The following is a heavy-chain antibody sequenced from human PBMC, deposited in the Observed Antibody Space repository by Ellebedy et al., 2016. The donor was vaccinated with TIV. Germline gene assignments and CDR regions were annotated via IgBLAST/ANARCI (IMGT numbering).Heavy chain of an antibody. Sequence: GESLKISCAASGFTFSSYDMHWVRQATGKGLEWVSAIGTAGDTYYPGSVKGRFTISRENAKNSLYLRMNSLRAGDTAVYYCARGYCSGGSCAFDPWGQGTLVTVSS. J-gene: IGHJ5*02. CDR1: GFTFSSYD. CDR2: IGTAGDT. CDR3: ARGYCSGGSCAFDP. V-gene: IGHV3-13*01. D-gene: IGHD2-15*01.